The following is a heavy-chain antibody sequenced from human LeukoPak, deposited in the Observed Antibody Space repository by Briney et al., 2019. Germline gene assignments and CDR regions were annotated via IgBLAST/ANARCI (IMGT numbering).Heavy chain of an antibody. J-gene: IGHJ4*02. CDR3: ATWIVDGSLFNS. CDR1: GLTFRNYN. D-gene: IGHD6-19*01. Sequence: GGSLRLSCAASGLTFRNYNTNWVRQAPGKGLEWISYISSSSSTIYYADSVKGRFTISRDNAQDSLYLQMTSLRDEDTAVYYCATWIVDGSLFNSWGQGTLVTVSS. V-gene: IGHV3-48*02. CDR2: ISSSSSTI.